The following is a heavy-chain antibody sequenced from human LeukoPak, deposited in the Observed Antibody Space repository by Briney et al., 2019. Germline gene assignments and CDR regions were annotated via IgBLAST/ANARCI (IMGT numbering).Heavy chain of an antibody. D-gene: IGHD5-12*01. CDR2: IYYSWST. Sequence: PSETLSLTCTVSGGSISSGGYYWSRIRQHPGKGLEWIGYIYYSWSTYYNPSLKSRVTISVDTSKNQFSLKLSSVTAADTAVYYCARGGYSGYESDYWGQGTLVTVSS. V-gene: IGHV4-31*03. CDR1: GGSISSGGYY. J-gene: IGHJ4*02. CDR3: ARGGYSGYESDY.